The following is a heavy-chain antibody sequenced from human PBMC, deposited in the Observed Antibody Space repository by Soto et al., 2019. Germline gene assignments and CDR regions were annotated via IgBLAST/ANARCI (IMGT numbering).Heavy chain of an antibody. J-gene: IGHJ4*02. Sequence: PGGSLRRSCAASGFIFENFGMSWVRQAPGKGLEWISSISGSGFKKYYADSVKGRFTISRDNSKNTLYLQMNSLRAEDTAVYYCARHYYDSSGLSEGLDYWGQGTLVTVSS. CDR1: GFIFENFG. V-gene: IGHV3-23*01. D-gene: IGHD3-22*01. CDR3: ARHYYDSSGLSEGLDY. CDR2: ISGSGFKK.